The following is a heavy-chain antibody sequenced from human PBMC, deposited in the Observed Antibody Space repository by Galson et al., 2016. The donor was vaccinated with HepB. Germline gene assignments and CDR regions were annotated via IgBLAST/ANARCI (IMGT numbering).Heavy chain of an antibody. CDR2: IYHSGST. V-gene: IGHV4-38-2*01. J-gene: IGHJ4*02. CDR1: GFMFGEYS. D-gene: IGHD6-13*01. Sequence: LRLSCAASGFMFGEYSTSWVRRAPGKGLEWTGSIYHSGSTYYNPSLKSRVTISVDTSKNQFSLKLSSVTAADTAVYYCARGSLWYDYWGQGTLVTVSS. CDR3: ARGSLWYDY.